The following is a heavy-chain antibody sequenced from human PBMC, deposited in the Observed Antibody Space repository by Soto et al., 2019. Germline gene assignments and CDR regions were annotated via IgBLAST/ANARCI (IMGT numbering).Heavy chain of an antibody. D-gene: IGHD3-10*01. V-gene: IGHV4-4*02. CDR1: GDSTSNKNW. CDR2: IYHSGST. CDR3: ARARTDGEGFGDYDGMDV. J-gene: IGHJ6*02. Sequence: QVQLQESGPRLVKPSGTLSLTCAVSGDSTSNKNWWSWVRQPPGKGREWIGEIYHSGSTNYNPALRSRIAISADMSENQFSLRLTSVTAADTAVYYCARARTDGEGFGDYDGMDVWGRGTTVTVSS.